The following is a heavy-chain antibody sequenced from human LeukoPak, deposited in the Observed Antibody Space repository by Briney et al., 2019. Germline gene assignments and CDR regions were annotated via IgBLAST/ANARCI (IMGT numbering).Heavy chain of an antibody. CDR3: ARDSNWSGYSYDY. J-gene: IGHJ4*02. CDR1: GFTFSSYA. D-gene: IGHD3-3*01. CDR2: ISGSGGST. Sequence: GGSLRLSCAASGFTFSSYAMSWVRQAPGKGLEWVSAISGSGGSTYYADSVKGRFTISRDNAKNTLYLQMNSLRAEDTAVYYCARDSNWSGYSYDYWGQGTLVTVSS. V-gene: IGHV3-23*01.